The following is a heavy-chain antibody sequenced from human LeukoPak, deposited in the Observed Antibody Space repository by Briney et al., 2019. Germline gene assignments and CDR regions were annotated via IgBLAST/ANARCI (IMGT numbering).Heavy chain of an antibody. CDR2: INPSGGST. D-gene: IGHD2-2*01. V-gene: IGHV1-46*01. CDR3: ARDGPTAAPFDY. CDR1: GYRFTSYD. J-gene: IGHJ4*02. Sequence: ASVKVSCKASGYRFTSYDMHWVRQAPGRGLEWMGIINPSGGSTSYAQRFQGRVAMTRDTSTTTVYMEVNSLTSKDTAVYFCARDGPTAAPFDYWGQGTLVTVSS.